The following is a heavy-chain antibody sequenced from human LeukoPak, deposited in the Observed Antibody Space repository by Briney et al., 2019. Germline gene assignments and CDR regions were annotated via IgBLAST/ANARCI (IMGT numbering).Heavy chain of an antibody. J-gene: IGHJ4*02. Sequence: SETLSLTCTVSGGSISSGGYYWSWIRQHPGKGLEWIGNIYYSGSTYYNPSLKSRVTISVDTSKKQFSLKLSSVTAVDTAVYYCARDYYSNRFDYWGQGTLVTASS. D-gene: IGHD4-11*01. V-gene: IGHV4-31*03. CDR1: GGSISSGGYY. CDR2: IYYSGST. CDR3: ARDYYSNRFDY.